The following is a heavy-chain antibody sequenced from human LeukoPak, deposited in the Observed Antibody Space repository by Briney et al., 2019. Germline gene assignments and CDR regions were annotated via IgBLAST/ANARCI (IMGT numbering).Heavy chain of an antibody. D-gene: IGHD2-21*01. J-gene: IGHJ5*02. CDR1: GFTFTSYD. CDR2: VSGYNGNT. Sequence: GASVKVSCKASGFTFTSYDINWVRQAPGQGLEWMGWVSGYNGNTNYAQKLEGRVAMTTDTSSSTAYMELRSLRYDDTAIYYCARGDWFDPWGQGTLVTVSS. V-gene: IGHV1-18*01. CDR3: ARGDWFDP.